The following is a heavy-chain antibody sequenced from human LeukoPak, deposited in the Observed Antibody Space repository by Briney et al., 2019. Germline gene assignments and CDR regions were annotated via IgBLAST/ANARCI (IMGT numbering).Heavy chain of an antibody. D-gene: IGHD2-2*01. CDR3: AVYCSSTSCYHFDY. CDR2: IIPIFGTA. Sequence: SVKVSCKASGGTFSSYAISWVRQAPGQGPEWMGGIIPIFGTANYAQKFQGRVTITADESTSTAYMELSSQRSEDTAVYYCAVYCSSTSCYHFDYWGQGTLVTVSS. J-gene: IGHJ4*02. CDR1: GGTFSSYA. V-gene: IGHV1-69*13.